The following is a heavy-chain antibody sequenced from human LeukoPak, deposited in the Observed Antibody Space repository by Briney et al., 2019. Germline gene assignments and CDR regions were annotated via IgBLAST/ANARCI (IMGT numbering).Heavy chain of an antibody. CDR3: ARDRSMVATSDFDY. J-gene: IGHJ4*02. CDR2: ISSSSSYI. CDR1: GFTFSSYS. D-gene: IGHD5-12*01. V-gene: IGHV3-21*01. Sequence: PGGSLRPSCAASGFTFSSYSMNWVRQAPGKGLEWVSSISSSSSYIYYADSVKGRFTISRDNAKNSLYLQMNSLRAEDTAVYYCARDRSMVATSDFDYWGQGTLVTVSS.